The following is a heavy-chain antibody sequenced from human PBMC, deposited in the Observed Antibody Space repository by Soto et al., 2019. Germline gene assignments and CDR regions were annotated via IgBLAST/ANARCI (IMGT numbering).Heavy chain of an antibody. CDR3: AKAAGRCYQMLAHRFYGMDV. CDR2: ISAYNGNT. D-gene: IGHD2-2*01. V-gene: IGHV1-18*04. J-gene: IGHJ6*02. CDR1: GYTFTSYG. Sequence: GASVKVSCKASGYTFTSYGISWVRQAPGQGLEWMGWISAYNGNTNYAQKLQGRVTMTTDTSTSTAYMELRSLRSDDTAVYYCAKAAGRCYQMLAHRFYGMDVWGQGTTVTVSS.